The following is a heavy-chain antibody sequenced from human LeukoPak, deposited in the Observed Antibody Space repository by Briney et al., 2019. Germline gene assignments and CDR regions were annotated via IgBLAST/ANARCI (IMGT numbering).Heavy chain of an antibody. J-gene: IGHJ4*02. CDR3: ARDFSTWAATNFFDY. Sequence: GRSLRLSCAASGFTFSSYPMHWVRQTPGKGLEWVAVISYDGVIKYYADSVKGRFTISRDNSKNTLYLQMNSLRPEDTAVYYCARDFSTWAATNFFDYWGQGTLVTVSS. CDR1: GFTFSSYP. D-gene: IGHD5-24*01. V-gene: IGHV3-30-3*01. CDR2: ISYDGVIK.